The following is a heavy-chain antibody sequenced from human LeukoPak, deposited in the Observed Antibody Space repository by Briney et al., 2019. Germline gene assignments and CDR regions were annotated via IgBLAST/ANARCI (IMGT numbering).Heavy chain of an antibody. CDR2: INHSGST. V-gene: IGHV4-34*01. J-gene: IGHJ6*02. D-gene: IGHD6-13*01. CDR1: GGSFSGYY. CDR3: ARLSSSWYYYYYGMDV. Sequence: PSETLSLTCAVYGGSFSGYYWSWIRQPPGKGLEWIGEINHSGSTSYNPSLKSRVTISVDTSKNQFSLKLSSVTAADTAVYYCARLSSSWYYYYYGMDVWGQGTTVTVSS.